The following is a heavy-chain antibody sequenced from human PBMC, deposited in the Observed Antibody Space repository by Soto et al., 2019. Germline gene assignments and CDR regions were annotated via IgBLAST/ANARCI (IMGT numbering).Heavy chain of an antibody. J-gene: IGHJ6*02. Sequence: EVQLVESGGGLVQPGGSLRLSCAASGFTFSSYWMSWVRQAPGKGLEWVANIKQDGSEKYYVDSVKGRFTISRDNAKNSLYLQMNSLRAEDTAVYYCARDPYCTNGVCYYYGMDVWGQGTTVTVSS. V-gene: IGHV3-7*03. CDR2: IKQDGSEK. CDR1: GFTFSSYW. D-gene: IGHD2-8*01. CDR3: ARDPYCTNGVCYYYGMDV.